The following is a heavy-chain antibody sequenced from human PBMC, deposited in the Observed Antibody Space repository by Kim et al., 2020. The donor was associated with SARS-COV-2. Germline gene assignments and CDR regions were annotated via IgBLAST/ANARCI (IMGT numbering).Heavy chain of an antibody. D-gene: IGHD3-10*01. CDR3: ARVVGAGSWGWFDP. CDR2: IFHGGST. V-gene: IGHV4-38-2*02. Sequence: SETLSLTCRVSGFSISSGNYWGWIRQPPGKGLEWIGSIFHGGSTYKNPSLKSRVTFSVDTSKNHFSLKMASVTAADTAVYYCARVVGAGSWGWFDPWGQGTLVTGSS. CDR1: GFSISSGNY. J-gene: IGHJ5*02.